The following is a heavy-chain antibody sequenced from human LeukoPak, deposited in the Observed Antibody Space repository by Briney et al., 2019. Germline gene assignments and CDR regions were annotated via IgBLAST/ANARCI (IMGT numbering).Heavy chain of an antibody. CDR2: INDSGRT. CDR3: ARRWNYGRNYYIDV. Sequence: PSETVSLTCAVYGGSFSNYYWSWIRQTPGKGMEWIGEINDSGRTNYNPSLMSRVTVSVDTSKNQFSLRLTSVTATDTAVYYCARRWNYGRNYYIDVWGKGAAVSVSS. CDR1: GGSFSNYY. D-gene: IGHD1-7*01. J-gene: IGHJ6*03. V-gene: IGHV4-34*01.